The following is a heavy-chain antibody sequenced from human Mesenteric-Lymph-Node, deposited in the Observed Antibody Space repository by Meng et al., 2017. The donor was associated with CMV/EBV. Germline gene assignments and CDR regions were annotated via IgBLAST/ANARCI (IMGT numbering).Heavy chain of an antibody. V-gene: IGHV1-46*01. CDR2: IYPSGGRT. CDR3: AGGACSGACYFDY. J-gene: IGHJ4*02. CDR1: GYTFTSYA. Sequence: KASGYTFTSYAMNWVRQAPGQGLEWMGVIYPSGGRTTYAQKFQGRVTVTRDTSTSTAYMELSSLRSDDTAVYYCAGGACSGACYFDYWGQGTLVTVSS. D-gene: IGHD2-15*01.